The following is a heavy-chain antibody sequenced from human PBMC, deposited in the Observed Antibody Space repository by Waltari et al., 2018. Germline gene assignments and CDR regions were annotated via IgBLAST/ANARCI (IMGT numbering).Heavy chain of an antibody. Sequence: EVQLLESGGGLVQPGGSLRLSCAASGFPFSSCAMSWVRQAPGKGVEWVSAIRGSGGSTYYADSVKGRFTISRDNSKNTLYLQMNSLRAEDTAVYYCAKEQTYGSGSYSCDYWGQGTLVTVSS. J-gene: IGHJ4*02. D-gene: IGHD3-10*01. CDR1: GFPFSSCA. CDR3: AKEQTYGSGSYSCDY. V-gene: IGHV3-23*01. CDR2: IRGSGGST.